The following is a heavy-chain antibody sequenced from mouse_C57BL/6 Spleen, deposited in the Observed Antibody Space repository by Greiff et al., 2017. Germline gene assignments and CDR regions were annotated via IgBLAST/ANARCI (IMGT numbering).Heavy chain of an antibody. V-gene: IGHV1-9*01. D-gene: IGHD2-5*01. CDR2: ILPGSGST. CDR1: GYTFTGYW. CDR3: AMIRAYYSNYSYWYFEV. Sequence: QVQLQQSGAELMKPGASVKLSCKATGYTFTGYWIEWVKQRPGHGLEWIGEILPGSGSTNYNEKFKGKSTVTADTSSNTAYMQLSSLPTEDSAIYSCAMIRAYYSNYSYWYFEVWGTGTTVTVSS. J-gene: IGHJ1*03.